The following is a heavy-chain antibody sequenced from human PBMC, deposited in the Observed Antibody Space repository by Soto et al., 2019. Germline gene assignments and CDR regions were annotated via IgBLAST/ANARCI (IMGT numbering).Heavy chain of an antibody. D-gene: IGHD3-9*01. CDR2: IKSKTDGGTT. V-gene: IGHV3-15*01. CDR1: GFTFSNAW. J-gene: IGHJ4*02. CDR3: TTDGNVDCFPTLYYFDY. Sequence: GGSLRLSCAASGFTFSNAWMSWVRQAPGKGLEWVGRIKSKTDGGTTDYAAPVKGRFTISRDDSKNTLYLQMNSLKTEDTAVYYCTTDGNVDCFPTLYYFDYWGQGTLVTVSS.